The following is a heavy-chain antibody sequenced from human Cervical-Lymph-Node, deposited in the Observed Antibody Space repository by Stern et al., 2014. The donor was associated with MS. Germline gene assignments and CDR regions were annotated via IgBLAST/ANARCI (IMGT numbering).Heavy chain of an antibody. J-gene: IGHJ6*02. CDR1: RFNFDDYA. CDR2: ISWNSGSM. V-gene: IGHV3-9*01. CDR3: AKDISSGRWEAQYYYGMDV. Sequence: EVQLVVSGGGLVQPGRSLRLSCAGSRFNFDDYAMHWVRQAPGRGLEWVSRISWNSGSMEYADSVKGRFTISRDNAKNSLYLQMDSLRVEDTAIYYCAKDISSGRWEAQYYYGMDVWGQGTTVTVSS. D-gene: IGHD6-19*01.